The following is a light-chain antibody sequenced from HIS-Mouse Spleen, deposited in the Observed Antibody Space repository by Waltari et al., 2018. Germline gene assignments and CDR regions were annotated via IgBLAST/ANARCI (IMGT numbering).Light chain of an antibody. Sequence: QSVLTQPPSASGTPGQRVTISCSGSSPNIRSNYVYWYQQLPGTAPKLLIYRNNQRPSGVPDPFSGSKSGTSASLAISGLRSEDEADYYCAAWDDSLSGPVFGGGTKLTVL. V-gene: IGLV1-47*01. CDR3: AAWDDSLSGPV. CDR1: SPNIRSNY. CDR2: RNN. J-gene: IGLJ3*02.